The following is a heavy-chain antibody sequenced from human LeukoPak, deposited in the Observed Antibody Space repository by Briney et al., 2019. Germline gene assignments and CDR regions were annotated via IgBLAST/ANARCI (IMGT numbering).Heavy chain of an antibody. CDR2: IFSGGST. J-gene: IGHJ6*02. D-gene: IGHD7-27*01. Sequence: GGSLRLSCAASGFTVSSNYMSWVRQAPGKGLEWVSVIFSGGSTYYADSVKGRFTISRDNAKNTLYLQMNSLRAEDTAVYYCARHRALSGVYYGMDVWGQGTTVTVSS. CDR1: GFTVSSNY. CDR3: ARHRALSGVYYGMDV. V-gene: IGHV3-66*04.